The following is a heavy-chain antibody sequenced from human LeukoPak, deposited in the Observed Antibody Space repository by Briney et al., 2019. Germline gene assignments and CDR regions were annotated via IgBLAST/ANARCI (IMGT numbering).Heavy chain of an antibody. CDR2: INHSGST. J-gene: IGHJ5*02. D-gene: IGHD3-10*01. CDR1: GGSFSGYY. Sequence: SETLSLTCAVYGGSFSGYYWSWIRQPPGKGLEWIGEINHSGSTNYNPSLKSRVTISVDTSKNQFSLKLSSVTAADTAVYYRARPPLFGTMVRGVITTWGQGTLVTVSS. V-gene: IGHV4-34*01. CDR3: ARPPLFGTMVRGVITT.